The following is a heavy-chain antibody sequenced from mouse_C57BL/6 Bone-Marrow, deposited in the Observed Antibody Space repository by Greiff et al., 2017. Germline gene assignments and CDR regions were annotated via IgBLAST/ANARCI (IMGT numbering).Heavy chain of an antibody. D-gene: IGHD1-1*01. Sequence: VQLQESGPGLVQPSQSLSITCTVSGFSLTSYGVHWVRQSPGKGLEWLGVIWSGGSTDYNAAFISRLSISKDNSTSQVFFKMNSLQADDTAIYYCARKHVYYYGSSYAWFAYWGQGTLVTVSA. CDR1: GFSLTSYG. J-gene: IGHJ3*01. CDR2: IWSGGST. V-gene: IGHV2-2*01. CDR3: ARKHVYYYGSSYAWFAY.